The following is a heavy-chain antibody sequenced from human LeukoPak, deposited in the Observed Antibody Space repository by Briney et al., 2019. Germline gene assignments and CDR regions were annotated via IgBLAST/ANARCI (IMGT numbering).Heavy chain of an antibody. CDR1: GFTLSNNY. V-gene: IGHV3-66*01. CDR2: IYGGGST. J-gene: IGHJ4*02. Sequence: GGSLRLSCAASGFTLSNNYMRWLRQAPGVGLGGGSMIYGGGSTYYKESVKGRSTISRDNSKKTLYLQVNRLRAEDTAVYYSARWLCGSTSCYYDCWGQGTLVTVSS. D-gene: IGHD2-2*01. CDR3: ARWLCGSTSCYYDC.